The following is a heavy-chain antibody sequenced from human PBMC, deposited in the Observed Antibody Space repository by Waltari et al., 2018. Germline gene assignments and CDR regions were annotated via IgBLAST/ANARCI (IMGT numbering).Heavy chain of an antibody. CDR2: IGGTHSNI. Sequence: EVRLAESGGGLVKPGGSLSLSCTASGFDFRAYDMNWVRQAPGTGLEWVSSIGGTHSNIFYADSVKGRFTVSRDNAKNSLYLQMDNLRAEDSGLYFCTRDLYGSGGDWFDPWGQGTLVTVSS. J-gene: IGHJ5*02. CDR3: TRDLYGSGGDWFDP. V-gene: IGHV3-21*03. D-gene: IGHD3-10*01. CDR1: GFDFRAYD.